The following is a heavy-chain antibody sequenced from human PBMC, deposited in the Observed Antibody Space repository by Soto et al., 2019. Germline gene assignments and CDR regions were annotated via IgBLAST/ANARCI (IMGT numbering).Heavy chain of an antibody. Sequence: GGSLRLSCAASGFTFSSYWMHWVRQAPGKGLVWVSRINSDGSSTSYADSVKGRFTISRDNAKNTLYLQMNSLRAEDTAVYYCASYYDILTGYVNGYGIWGQGTMVTVSS. D-gene: IGHD3-9*01. J-gene: IGHJ3*02. CDR3: ASYYDILTGYVNGYGI. V-gene: IGHV3-74*01. CDR1: GFTFSSYW. CDR2: INSDGSST.